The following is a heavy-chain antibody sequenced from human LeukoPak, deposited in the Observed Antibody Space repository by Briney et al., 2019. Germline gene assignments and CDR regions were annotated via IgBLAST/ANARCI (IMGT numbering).Heavy chain of an antibody. Sequence: ASVKVSCKASGYTFTGYYMHWVRQAPGQGLEWMGWINPNSGGTNYAQKFQGRVTMTRDTSISTAYMELSRLRPDDTAVYYCAREVDYYDSSGYDYWGQGTLVTVSS. D-gene: IGHD3-22*01. CDR3: AREVDYYDSSGYDY. J-gene: IGHJ4*02. V-gene: IGHV1-2*02. CDR2: INPNSGGT. CDR1: GYTFTGYY.